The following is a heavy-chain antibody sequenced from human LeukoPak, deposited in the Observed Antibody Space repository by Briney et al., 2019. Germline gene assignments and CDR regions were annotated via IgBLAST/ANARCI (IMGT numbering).Heavy chain of an antibody. CDR1: DFIVSSSY. J-gene: IGHJ4*02. D-gene: IGHD6-13*01. CDR2: IYSGGST. V-gene: IGHV3-66*04. Sequence: GGSLRLSCAASDFIVSSSYMSWVRQAPGKGLEWVSIIYSGGSTYYADSVKGRFTISRDNSKNTLYLQMNSLRAEDTAVYYCARLADSSSYDFDYWGQGTLVTVSS. CDR3: ARLADSSSYDFDY.